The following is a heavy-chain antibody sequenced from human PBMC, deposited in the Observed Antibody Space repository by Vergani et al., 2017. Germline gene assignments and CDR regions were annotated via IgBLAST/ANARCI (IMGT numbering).Heavy chain of an antibody. CDR3: AREGNYYDSSGYYRDY. V-gene: IGHV1-46*01. J-gene: IGHJ4*02. Sequence: QVQLVQSGAEVKKPGASVKVSCKASGYTFTSYYMHWVRQAPGQGLEWMGIINPSGGSTSYAQKFQGRVTMTRDTSTSTVYMELSSLRSEDTAVYYCAREGNYYDSSGYYRDYWGQGTLVTVSS. CDR1: GYTFTSYY. CDR2: INPSGGST. D-gene: IGHD3-22*01.